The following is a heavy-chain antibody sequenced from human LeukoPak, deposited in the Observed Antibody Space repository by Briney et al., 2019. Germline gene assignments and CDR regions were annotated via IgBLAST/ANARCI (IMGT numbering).Heavy chain of an antibody. Sequence: PGGSLRLSCAASGFTFSSYSMNWDRQAPGKGLEWVSYISSSSSTIYYADSVKGRFTISRDNAKNSLYLQMNSLRAEDTAVYYCARNGHSSSDDFDYWGQGTLVTVSS. CDR1: GFTFSSYS. J-gene: IGHJ4*02. CDR3: ARNGHSSSDDFDY. D-gene: IGHD6-6*01. CDR2: ISSSSSTI. V-gene: IGHV3-48*01.